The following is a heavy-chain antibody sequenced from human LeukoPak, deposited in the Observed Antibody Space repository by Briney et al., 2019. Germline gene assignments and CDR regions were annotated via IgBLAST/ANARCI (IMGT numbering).Heavy chain of an antibody. Sequence: PGGSLRLSCAASGFTFGSYEMNLVRQAPGKGLEWVSYTTTSGGTIYYTDSVKRRFTFSRDNAKNSLYLQMNCLRAEDTAVYYCARSDTGYSGYDRTFVSLDYWGQGTLVTVSS. CDR3: ARSDTGYSGYDRTFVSLDY. J-gene: IGHJ4*02. CDR2: TTTSGGTI. D-gene: IGHD5-12*01. CDR1: GFTFGSYE. V-gene: IGHV3-48*03.